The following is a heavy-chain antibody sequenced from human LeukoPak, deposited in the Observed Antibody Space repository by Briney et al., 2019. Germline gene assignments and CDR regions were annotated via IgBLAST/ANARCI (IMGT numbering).Heavy chain of an antibody. CDR3: ARGGDGYNSAVDY. D-gene: IGHD5-12*01. Sequence: SETLSLTCAVYGGSFSGYYWSWIRQPPGKGLEWIGEINHSGSTNYNPSLKSRVTISVDTSKNQFSLKLSSVTAADTAVYYCARGGDGYNSAVDYWDQGTLVTVSS. CDR2: INHSGST. J-gene: IGHJ4*02. CDR1: GGSFSGYY. V-gene: IGHV4-34*01.